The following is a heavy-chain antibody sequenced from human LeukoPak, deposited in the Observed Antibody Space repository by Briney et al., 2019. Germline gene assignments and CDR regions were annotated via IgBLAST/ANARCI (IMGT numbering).Heavy chain of an antibody. V-gene: IGHV7-4-1*02. CDR1: GYIFTSYA. D-gene: IGHD3-10*01. CDR2: INTNTGNP. Sequence: ASVKVSCKASGYIFTSYAMNWVRQAPGQGLEWMGWINTNTGNPTYAQGFTGRFVFSLDTSVSTAYLQISSLKAEDTAVYYCARGNDGSGSPSYYFYYMDVWGKGSTVTISS. CDR3: ARGNDGSGSPSYYFYYMDV. J-gene: IGHJ6*03.